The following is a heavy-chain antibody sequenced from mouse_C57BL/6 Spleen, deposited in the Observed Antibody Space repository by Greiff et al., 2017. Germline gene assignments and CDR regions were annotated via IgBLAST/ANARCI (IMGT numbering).Heavy chain of an antibody. CDR2: INPSSGYT. CDR3: ASQLGPYAMDY. V-gene: IGHV1-4*01. Sequence: QVQLQQSGAELARPGASVKMSCTASGYTFTSYTMHWVKQRPGQGLEWIGYINPSSGYTKYNQKFKDKATLTADKSSSTAYMQLSSLTSEDSAVYYCASQLGPYAMDYWGQGTSVTVSS. CDR1: GYTFTSYT. D-gene: IGHD4-1*02. J-gene: IGHJ4*01.